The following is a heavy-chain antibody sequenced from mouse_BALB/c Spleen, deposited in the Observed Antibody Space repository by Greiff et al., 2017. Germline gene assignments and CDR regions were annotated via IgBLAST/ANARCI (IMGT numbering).Heavy chain of an antibody. CDR3: AKLEITTVVDQYYFDY. Sequence: QVQLKESGAELMKPGASVKISCKATGYTFSSYWIEWVKQRPGHGLEWIGEILPGSGSTNYNEKFKGKATFTADTSSNTAYMQLSSLTSEDSAVYYCAKLEITTVVDQYYFDYWGQGTTLTVSS. CDR1: GYTFSSYW. J-gene: IGHJ2*01. V-gene: IGHV1-9*01. D-gene: IGHD1-1*01. CDR2: ILPGSGST.